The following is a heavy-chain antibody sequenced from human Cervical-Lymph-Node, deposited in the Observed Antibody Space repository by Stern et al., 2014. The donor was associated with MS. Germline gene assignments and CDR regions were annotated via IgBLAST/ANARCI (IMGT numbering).Heavy chain of an antibody. CDR1: GFTFSAYW. CDR2: INGGGNST. J-gene: IGHJ6*02. V-gene: IGHV3-74*01. CDR3: ARSSGARGDAMDV. D-gene: IGHD5-12*01. Sequence: EVQLVESGGGLLQPGGSLRLSCGASGFTFSAYWMHWVRQGPGKGLEWVSRINGGGNSTSYTDFVRGRFTISRDNAKNTVDLQMTSLRAEDTAVYYCARSSGARGDAMDVWGQGTTVTVSS.